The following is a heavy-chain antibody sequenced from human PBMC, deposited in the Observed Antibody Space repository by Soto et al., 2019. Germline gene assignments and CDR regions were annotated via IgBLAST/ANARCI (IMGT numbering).Heavy chain of an antibody. CDR1: GGSISSGGYY. CDR2: IYYSGST. V-gene: IGHV4-31*03. Sequence: PSETLSLTCTVSGGSISSGGYYWSWIRQHPGKGLEWIGYIYYSGSTYYNPSLKSRVTISVDTSKNQFSLKLSSVTAADTAVYYCARTGTTYYYYYGMDVWGQGTTVTVSS. D-gene: IGHD1-7*01. J-gene: IGHJ6*02. CDR3: ARTGTTYYYYYGMDV.